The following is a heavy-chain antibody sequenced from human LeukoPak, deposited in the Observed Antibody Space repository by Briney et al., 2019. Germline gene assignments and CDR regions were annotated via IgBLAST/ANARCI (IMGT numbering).Heavy chain of an antibody. CDR1: GGSISSYY. CDR2: IYYSGST. Sequence: PSETLSLTCTVSGGSISSYYWSWIRQPPGKGLEWIGYIYYSGSTNYNPSLKSRVTISVDTSKNQFSLKLSSVAAADTAVYYCARVAARVLGTEYNWFDPWGQGTLVTVSS. J-gene: IGHJ5*02. D-gene: IGHD6-6*01. CDR3: ARVAARVLGTEYNWFDP. V-gene: IGHV4-59*12.